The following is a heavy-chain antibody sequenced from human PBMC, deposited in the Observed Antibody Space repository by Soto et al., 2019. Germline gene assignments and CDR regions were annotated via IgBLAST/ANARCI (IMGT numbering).Heavy chain of an antibody. CDR2: IHGGGDYT. J-gene: IGHJ2*01. Sequence: EGQVLESGGGLVQPGGSLRLSCAASGFTFSNYAMSLVRQAPGKGLEWVSTIHGGGDYTHYPDSVKGRFTIYRDKSRNTLFLRMNSLRDEDTGVYYCAKNRGSGSNTNWSFDVWGRGTLVPVSS. CDR1: GFTFSNYA. D-gene: IGHD1-26*01. V-gene: IGHV3-23*01. CDR3: AKNRGSGSNTNWSFDV.